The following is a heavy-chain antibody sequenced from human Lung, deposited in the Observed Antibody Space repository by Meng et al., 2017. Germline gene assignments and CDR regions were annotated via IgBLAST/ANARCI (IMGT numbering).Heavy chain of an antibody. CDR1: DYTSTGYG. V-gene: IGHV1-18*01. J-gene: IGHJ4*02. Sequence: QPRAAVKQPGPPSQVSGKAPDYTSTGYGVCWVRQAPGQGLEWMAWLGAHPGDTSFAPKFLGRVTVTADTATATAYMELRSLRSDDTAVYYCARGTPGRSYCDYWGLGTLVTVSS. CDR3: ARGTPGRSYCDY. D-gene: IGHD3-10*01. CDR2: LGAHPGDT.